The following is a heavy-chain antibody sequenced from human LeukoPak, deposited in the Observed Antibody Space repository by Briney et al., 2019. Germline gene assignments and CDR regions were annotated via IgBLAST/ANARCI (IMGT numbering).Heavy chain of an antibody. V-gene: IGHV3-9*01. CDR1: GFTFDDYA. Sequence: GGSLRLSCAASGFTFDDYAMHWVRQAPGKGLEWVSGISWNSGRIGYADSVKGRFTTSRDNAKNSLYLQMNSLRAEDTALYYCVKDRVWFGELLNPLFDNWGQGTRVTVSS. J-gene: IGHJ4*02. CDR2: ISWNSGRI. CDR3: VKDRVWFGELLNPLFDN. D-gene: IGHD3-10*01.